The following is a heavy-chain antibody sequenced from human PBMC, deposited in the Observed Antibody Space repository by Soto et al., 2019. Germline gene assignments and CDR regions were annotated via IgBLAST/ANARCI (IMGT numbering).Heavy chain of an antibody. CDR2: IYYSGST. CDR1: GGSISSYY. Sequence: SETLSLTCTVSGGSISSYYWSWIRQPPGKGLEWIGYIYYSGSTNYNPSLKSRVTISVDTSKNQFSLKLSSVTAADTAVYYCEPVGYLSSPPLPDYWGQGTLVTVSS. CDR3: EPVGYLSSPPLPDY. V-gene: IGHV4-59*01. J-gene: IGHJ4*02. D-gene: IGHD6-13*01.